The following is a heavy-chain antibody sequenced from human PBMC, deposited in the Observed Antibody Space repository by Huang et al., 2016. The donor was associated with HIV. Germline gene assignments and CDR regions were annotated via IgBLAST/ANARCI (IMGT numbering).Heavy chain of an antibody. D-gene: IGHD4-4*01. J-gene: IGHJ4*02. CDR2: LMPVCDSP. CDR3: ARGSLEYSVSSSLDY. V-gene: IGHV1-69*13. Sequence: QVQLLQSGAEVKKPGSSVKVSCKASGGPFRSYSIAWVRQAPGQGLEGMASLMPVCDSPNYAQKLQGRVRVTADESTSTVYMELRDLRPDDTAVYFCARGSLEYSVSSSLDYWGQGTHVTVSS. CDR1: GGPFRSYS.